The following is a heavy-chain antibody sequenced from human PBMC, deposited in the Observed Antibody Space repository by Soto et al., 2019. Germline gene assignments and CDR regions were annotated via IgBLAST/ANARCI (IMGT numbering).Heavy chain of an antibody. Sequence: ASVKVSCKASGYTFTYSGISWVRQAPGQGLEWMGWVSGHNGDTNYAQKVQGRVTMTTDTTTSTAYMELRRLTSDDTAVYYCARSPDIIVVTGDIGGVELWGQGTMVIVSS. CDR2: VSGHNGDT. D-gene: IGHD2-2*02. CDR3: ARSPDIIVVTGDIGGVEL. CDR1: GYTFTYSG. J-gene: IGHJ6*01. V-gene: IGHV1-18*04.